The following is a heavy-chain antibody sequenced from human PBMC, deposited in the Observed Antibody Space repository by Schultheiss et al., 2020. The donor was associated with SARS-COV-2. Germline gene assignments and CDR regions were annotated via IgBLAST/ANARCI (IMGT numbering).Heavy chain of an antibody. CDR3: AKAYGDYLMDV. CDR1: GFTVSSNY. J-gene: IGHJ6*02. D-gene: IGHD4-17*01. CDR2: IYSGGST. Sequence: GGSLRLSCAASGFTVSSNYLSWVRQAPGKGLEWVSVIYSGGSTYYADSVKGRFTISRHNSKNTLYLQMNSLRADDTAVYYCAKAYGDYLMDVWGQGTTVTVSS. V-gene: IGHV3-53*04.